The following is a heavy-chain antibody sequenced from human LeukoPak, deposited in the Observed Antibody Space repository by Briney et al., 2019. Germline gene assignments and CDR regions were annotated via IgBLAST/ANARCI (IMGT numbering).Heavy chain of an antibody. J-gene: IGHJ4*02. D-gene: IGHD6-13*01. V-gene: IGHV3-7*03. CDR3: ARDLGSRDAY. CDR1: GFAVSTSW. CDR2: LQDDGSHQ. Sequence: GGSLRLSCAASGFAVSTSWMGWVRQAPGKGLEWVAGLQDDGSHQYYVDPAKGRFTISRENAKNSLFLQMSSLRVEDTAVYYCARDLGSRDAYWGQGTPVTVSS.